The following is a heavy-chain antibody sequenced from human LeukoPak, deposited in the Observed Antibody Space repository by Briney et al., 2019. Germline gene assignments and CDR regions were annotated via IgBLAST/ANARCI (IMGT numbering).Heavy chain of an antibody. Sequence: SETLSLTCTVSGGSISSRSYYWGWIRQPPGKGLEWIGCIYYSGSTSYNPSLKSRVTISVDTSKNQFSLKLSSVTAADTAVYYCARQFGSFVPYGGDPDRLGYWGQGTLVTVSS. D-gene: IGHD4-23*01. CDR2: IYYSGST. J-gene: IGHJ4*02. V-gene: IGHV4-39*01. CDR3: ARQFGSFVPYGGDPDRLGY. CDR1: GGSISSRSYY.